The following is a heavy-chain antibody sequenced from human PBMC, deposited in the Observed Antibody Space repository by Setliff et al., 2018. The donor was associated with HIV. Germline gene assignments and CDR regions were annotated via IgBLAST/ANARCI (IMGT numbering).Heavy chain of an antibody. V-gene: IGHV4-38-2*02. J-gene: IGHJ6*02. D-gene: IGHD3-10*01. Sequence: SETLSLTCTVSGASVRGGDHWSWIRQPPGKRLEWIGNIYRDGTTHYNPSLQSRVTISLGMPKNQISLRLTSLTAADTAVYYCARGGAYGLDVWGQGTAVTVSS. CDR1: GASVRGGDH. CDR3: ARGGAYGLDV. CDR2: IYRDGTT.